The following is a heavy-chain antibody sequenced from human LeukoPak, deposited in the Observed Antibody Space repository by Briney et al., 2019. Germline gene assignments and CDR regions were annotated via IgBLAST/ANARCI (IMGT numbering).Heavy chain of an antibody. Sequence: PGGSLRLSCAASGFTFSSYAMHWVRQAPGKGLEWLAVISSDGSNKYHADSVKGRFTISRDNSKNTLYLQMNSLRAEDTAVYYCARCGYSYGLMNAFDFWGQGTMVTVSS. CDR2: ISSDGSNK. D-gene: IGHD5-18*01. CDR3: ARCGYSYGLMNAFDF. V-gene: IGHV3-30*04. J-gene: IGHJ3*01. CDR1: GFTFSSYA.